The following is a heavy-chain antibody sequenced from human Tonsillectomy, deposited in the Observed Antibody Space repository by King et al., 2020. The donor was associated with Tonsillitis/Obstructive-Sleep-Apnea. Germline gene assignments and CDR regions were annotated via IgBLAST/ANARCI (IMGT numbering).Heavy chain of an antibody. Sequence: LQLQESGPGLVKPSETLSLSCFVSGGSISSSRYYWGWIRQPPGKGLEWIGTIYYNGDTYYNPSLKSRVTVSIDTSESQFSLKLTSVTAADTAVYCVRHAPDMDNYYYYMDVWGKGTTVTVSS. CDR1: GGSISSSRYY. V-gene: IGHV4-39*01. D-gene: IGHD3-9*01. CDR3: VRHAPDMDNYYYYMDV. CDR2: IYYNGDT. J-gene: IGHJ6*03.